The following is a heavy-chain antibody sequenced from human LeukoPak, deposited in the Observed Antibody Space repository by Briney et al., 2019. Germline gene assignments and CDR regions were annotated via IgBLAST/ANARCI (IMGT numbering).Heavy chain of an antibody. J-gene: IGHJ6*03. V-gene: IGHV4-34*01. D-gene: IGHD4/OR15-4a*01. CDR3: ARASIPGVLYYYYYMDV. CDR2: INHSGST. Sequence: YPPETLSLTCAVYGGSFSGYYWSWIRQPPGKGLEWIGEINHSGSTNYNPSLKSRVTISVDTSKNQFSLKLSSVTAADTAVYYCARASIPGVLYYYYYMDVWGKGTTVTVSS. CDR1: GGSFSGYY.